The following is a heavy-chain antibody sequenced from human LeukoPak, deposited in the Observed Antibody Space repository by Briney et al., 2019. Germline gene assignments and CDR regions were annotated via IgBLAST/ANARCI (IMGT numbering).Heavy chain of an antibody. CDR3: AKMMAGVAGIPNC. D-gene: IGHD6-19*01. J-gene: IGHJ4*02. CDR1: GFTFSSYA. CDR2: IGESGTNT. V-gene: IGHV3-23*01. Sequence: TGGSLRLSCAASGFTFSSYAMSWVRRAPGKGLEWVSAIGESGTNTYYTDSVRGRFTISRDNSKNTLYLHMNSLRADDTAVYYCAKMMAGVAGIPNCWGQGTLVTVFS.